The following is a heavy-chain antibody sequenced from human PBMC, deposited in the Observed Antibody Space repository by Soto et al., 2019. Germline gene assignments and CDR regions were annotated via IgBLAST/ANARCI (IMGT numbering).Heavy chain of an antibody. CDR1: GFTFSSYS. J-gene: IGHJ4*02. Sequence: PGGSLRLSCAASGFTFSSYSMNWVRQAPGKGLEWVSYISSSTSIIYYADSVKGRFIISRDNSKNTLYLQMNSLRAEDTAVYYCARRGPGTYFDYWGQGTLVTVSS. CDR2: ISSSTSII. CDR3: ARRGPGTYFDY. D-gene: IGHD6-13*01. V-gene: IGHV3-48*04.